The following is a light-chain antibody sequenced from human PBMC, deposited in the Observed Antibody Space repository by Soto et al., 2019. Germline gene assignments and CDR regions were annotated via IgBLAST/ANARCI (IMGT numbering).Light chain of an antibody. J-gene: IGLJ1*01. V-gene: IGLV2-14*01. Sequence: QSALTQPASVSGSPGQSIAISCTGTRSDVGAYNYVSWYQQHPGKAPKLMISEVTNRPSGVSDRLSGSKSGNTASLTISGLQAEDEADYYCSSFTSRFTFVFGTGTKVHRP. CDR2: EVT. CDR1: RSDVGAYNY. CDR3: SSFTSRFTFV.